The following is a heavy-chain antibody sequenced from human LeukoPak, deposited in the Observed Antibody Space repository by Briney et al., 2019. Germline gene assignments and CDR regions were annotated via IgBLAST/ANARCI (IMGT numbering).Heavy chain of an antibody. CDR1: GFTFSSYG. J-gene: IGHJ4*02. CDR3: ARDRGYSGYDEGVDY. D-gene: IGHD5-12*01. Sequence: PGGSLRLSCAASGFTFSSYGMHWVRQAPGKGLEWVAVISYDGSNKYYADSVKGRFTISRDNSKNTLYLQMNSLRAEDTAVYYCARDRGYSGYDEGVDYWGQGTLVTVSS. V-gene: IGHV3-30*03. CDR2: ISYDGSNK.